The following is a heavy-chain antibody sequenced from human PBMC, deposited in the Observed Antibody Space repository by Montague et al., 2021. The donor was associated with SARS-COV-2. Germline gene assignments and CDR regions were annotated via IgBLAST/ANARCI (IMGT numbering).Heavy chain of an antibody. CDR3: ARGLPITRFYYYYGMDV. D-gene: IGHD3-10*02. V-gene: IGHV4-34*01. CDR1: GGSFSGYY. CDR2: INHSGST. Sequence: SETLSLTCAVYGGSFSGYYWSWIRQPPGKGLEWIGEINHSGSTNYNPSLKSRVTISVDTSKNQFFLKLSSVTAADTAVYYCARGLPITRFYYYYGMDVWGQGTTVTVS. J-gene: IGHJ6*02.